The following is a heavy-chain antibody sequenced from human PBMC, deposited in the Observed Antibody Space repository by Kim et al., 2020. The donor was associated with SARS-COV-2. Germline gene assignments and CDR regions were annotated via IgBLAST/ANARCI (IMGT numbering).Heavy chain of an antibody. J-gene: IGHJ6*02. V-gene: IGHV3-33*06. CDR3: AKAGSPFGPNCSGGSCYLRYYYYGMDV. CDR2: IWYDGSNK. Sequence: GGSLRLSCAASGFTFSSYAMHWVRQAPGKGLEWVAVIWYDGSNKYYADSVKGRFTISRDNSKNTLYLQMNSLRAEDTAVYYCAKAGSPFGPNCSGGSCYLRYYYYGMDVWGQGTTVTVSS. D-gene: IGHD2-15*01. CDR1: GFTFSSYA.